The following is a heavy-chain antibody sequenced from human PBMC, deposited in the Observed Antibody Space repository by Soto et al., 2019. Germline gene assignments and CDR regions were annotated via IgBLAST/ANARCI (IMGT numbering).Heavy chain of an antibody. V-gene: IGHV4-30-4*01. CDR3: ATREYSSLSINCFDP. D-gene: IGHD6-6*01. CDR2: IYNGGHT. CDR1: GGSVDSVNHY. J-gene: IGHJ5*02. Sequence: SETLSLTCSVSGGSVDSVNHYWSWIRQPPGKGLQWIGYIYNGGHTFYNPSLKSRVKILVDKSRNQFSLRLSSVTAADTAVSFCATREYSSLSINCFDPWGQGALVTVSS.